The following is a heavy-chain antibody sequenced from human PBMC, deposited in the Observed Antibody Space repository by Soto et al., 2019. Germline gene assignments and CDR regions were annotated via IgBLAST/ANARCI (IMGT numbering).Heavy chain of an antibody. J-gene: IGHJ4*02. V-gene: IGHV3-30*18. Sequence: GGSLRLSCAASGFTFSSYGMHWVRQAPGKGLEWVAVTSYDGSKKDYADSVKGRFTISRDNSKNTLYLQMNSLRAEDTAIYYCAKDRGALRWSEEHYYFDYWGQGTLVTVSS. CDR1: GFTFSSYG. CDR2: TSYDGSKK. CDR3: AKDRGALRWSEEHYYFDY. D-gene: IGHD4-17*01.